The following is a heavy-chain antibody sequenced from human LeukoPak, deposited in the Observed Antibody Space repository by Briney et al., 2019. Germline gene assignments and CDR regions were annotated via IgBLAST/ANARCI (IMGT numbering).Heavy chain of an antibody. CDR1: GGSISSYY. J-gene: IGHJ6*02. CDR2: IYYSGST. V-gene: IGHV4-59*08. CDR3: ARLNSSSWYGNYYYYGMDV. Sequence: SETLSLTCTVSGGSISSYYWSWIRQPPGKGLEWIGYIYYSGSTNYNPSLKSRVSISVDRSKNQVSLNLSSVTAADTAVYYCARLNSSSWYGNYYYYGMDVWGQGTTVTVSS. D-gene: IGHD6-13*01.